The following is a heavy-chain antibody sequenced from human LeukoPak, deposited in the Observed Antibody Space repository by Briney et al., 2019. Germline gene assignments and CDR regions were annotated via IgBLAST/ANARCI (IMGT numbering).Heavy chain of an antibody. Sequence: GGSLRLSCAASGFTFSSYGMNWVRQAPGKGLEWISYISSDSSTIYYADSVKGRFAISRDNAKNSLYLQMNSLRAEDTAVYYCARVSQPLRYYYGSGSYPYYFDYWGQGTLVTVSS. J-gene: IGHJ4*02. D-gene: IGHD3-10*01. CDR3: ARVSQPLRYYYGSGSYPYYFDY. CDR2: ISSDSSTI. CDR1: GFTFSSYG. V-gene: IGHV3-48*04.